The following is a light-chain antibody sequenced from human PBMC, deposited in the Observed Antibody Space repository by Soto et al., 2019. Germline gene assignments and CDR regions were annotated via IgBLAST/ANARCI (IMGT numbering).Light chain of an antibody. Sequence: QSALTQPASVSGSPGQSITISCTGTSSDVGAYNYVSWYQQHPGKAPKLMIYEVSNRPSGVSNRFSGSKSGNTASLTISGLQAEDEADYYCSSYTSSNTVWMFGGGTKVTVL. CDR1: SSDVGAYNY. V-gene: IGLV2-14*01. CDR3: SSYTSSNTVWM. J-gene: IGLJ3*02. CDR2: EVS.